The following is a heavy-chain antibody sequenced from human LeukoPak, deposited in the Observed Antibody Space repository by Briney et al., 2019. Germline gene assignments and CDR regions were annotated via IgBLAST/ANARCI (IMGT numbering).Heavy chain of an antibody. CDR1: GGSFSGYY. CDR3: IVVIPRTRSDY. Sequence: PSETLSLTCAVYGGSFSGYYWNWIRQSPGKGLEWIGEINHSGSTNYNPSLKSRVTISVDTSKNQFSLKLSSVTAADTAVYYCIVVIPRTRSDYWGQGTLVTVSS. D-gene: IGHD3-22*01. CDR2: INHSGST. J-gene: IGHJ4*02. V-gene: IGHV4-34*01.